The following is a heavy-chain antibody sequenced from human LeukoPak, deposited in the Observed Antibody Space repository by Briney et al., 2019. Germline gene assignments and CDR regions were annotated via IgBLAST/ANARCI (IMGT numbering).Heavy chain of an antibody. Sequence: SVKVSCKASGGTFSSYAISWVRQAPGQGLEWMGRIIPIFGTANYAQKFQGRVTITTDGSTSTAYMELSSLRSEDTAVYYCARRPSYGDRDAFDIWGQGTMVTVSS. CDR3: ARRPSYGDRDAFDI. CDR1: GGTFSSYA. CDR2: IIPIFGTA. V-gene: IGHV1-69*05. D-gene: IGHD4-17*01. J-gene: IGHJ3*02.